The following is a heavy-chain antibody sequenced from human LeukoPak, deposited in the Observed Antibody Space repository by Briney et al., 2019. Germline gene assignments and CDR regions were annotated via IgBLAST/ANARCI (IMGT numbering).Heavy chain of an antibody. CDR3: AREGLYSSADY. Sequence: PGGSPRLSCAASGFSVSNNYMTWVRQAPGKGLEWVSVIYNGGNTYYADSVKGRFTISGDNSKNTVYLQMNSLRAEDTAVYYCAREGLYSSADYWGQGTLVIVSS. D-gene: IGHD6-25*01. J-gene: IGHJ4*02. V-gene: IGHV3-53*01. CDR2: IYNGGNT. CDR1: GFSVSNNY.